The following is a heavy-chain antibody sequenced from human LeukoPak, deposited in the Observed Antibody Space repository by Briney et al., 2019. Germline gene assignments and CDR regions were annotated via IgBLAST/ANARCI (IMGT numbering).Heavy chain of an antibody. J-gene: IGHJ4*02. D-gene: IGHD4-17*01. CDR1: GGTFSSYA. V-gene: IGHV1-69*13. Sequence: ASVKVSCKASGGTFSSYAISWVRQAPGQGLEWMGGIIPIFGTANYAQKFQGRVTITADESTSTAYMELSSLRSEDTAVYYCAREWSYGYYYDCWGQGTLVTVSS. CDR3: AREWSYGYYYDC. CDR2: IIPIFGTA.